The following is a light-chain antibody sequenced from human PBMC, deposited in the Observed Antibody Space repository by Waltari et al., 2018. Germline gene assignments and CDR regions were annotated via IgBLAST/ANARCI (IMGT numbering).Light chain of an antibody. CDR1: SGPRNYK. CDR2: VGTGGIVG. Sequence: QPVLTQPPSTSASLGASVTPTCTLSSGPRNYKVDRFQQTHGKGPRFVMRVGTGGIVGSKGDGIPDRFSVLGSGLNRYLTIKNIQEEDEGDYHCGADHGSGSSFVWVFGGGTKVTVV. J-gene: IGLJ3*02. V-gene: IGLV9-49*01. CDR3: GADHGSGSSFVWV.